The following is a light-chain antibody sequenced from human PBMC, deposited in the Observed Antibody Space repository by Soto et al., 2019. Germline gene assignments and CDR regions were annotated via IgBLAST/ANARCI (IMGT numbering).Light chain of an antibody. CDR3: QQYNSWTQT. J-gene: IGKJ1*01. V-gene: IGKV1-5*01. CDR1: QSISNW. Sequence: DIQMTQAPSTLPASVGDRVTISCRATQSISNWLAWYQQKPGTAPKVLIYHASNLPSGVPSRFSGSGSGTDCTLTISSLQSEDVGVYYCQQYNSWTQTFGHGTQVDIK. CDR2: HAS.